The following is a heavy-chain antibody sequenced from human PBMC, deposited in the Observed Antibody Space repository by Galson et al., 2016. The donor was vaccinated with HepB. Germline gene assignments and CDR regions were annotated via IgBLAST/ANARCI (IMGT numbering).Heavy chain of an antibody. Sequence: LEWIGYIYYSGSTSYNPSLKSRLTISIDKSKNRFSLQLNSVTAADTAVYFCARRRPGGSMDFWGPGTTVTVSS. CDR2: IYYSGST. CDR3: ARRRPGGSMDF. J-gene: IGHJ6*02. V-gene: IGHV4-59*08. D-gene: IGHD1-1*01.